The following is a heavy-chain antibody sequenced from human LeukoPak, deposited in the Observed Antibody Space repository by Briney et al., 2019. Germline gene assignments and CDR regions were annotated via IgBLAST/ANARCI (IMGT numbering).Heavy chain of an antibody. CDR2: ISYDRSNK. CDR1: GFTFSSYA. D-gene: IGHD5-24*01. CDR3: ARDGRDGYNTYYFDY. V-gene: IGHV3-30-3*01. J-gene: IGHJ4*02. Sequence: GGSLRLSCAASGFTFSSYAMHWVRQAPGKGLEWVAVISYDRSNKYYADSVKGRFTISRDNSKNTLYLQMNSLRAEDTAVYYCARDGRDGYNTYYFDYWGQGTLVTVSS.